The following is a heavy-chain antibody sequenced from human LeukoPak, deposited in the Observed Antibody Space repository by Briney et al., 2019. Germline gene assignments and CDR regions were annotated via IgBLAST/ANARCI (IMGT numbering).Heavy chain of an antibody. D-gene: IGHD3-22*01. Sequence: SETLSLTCTVSGGSISSYYWSWNRQPPGKGLEWIGYIYYSGSTNYNPSLKSRVTISVDTSKNQFSLKLSSVTAADTAVYYCATPSDDDYYYDSSGYYYWGQGTLVTVSS. V-gene: IGHV4-59*01. J-gene: IGHJ4*02. CDR1: GGSISSYY. CDR2: IYYSGST. CDR3: ATPSDDDYYYDSSGYYY.